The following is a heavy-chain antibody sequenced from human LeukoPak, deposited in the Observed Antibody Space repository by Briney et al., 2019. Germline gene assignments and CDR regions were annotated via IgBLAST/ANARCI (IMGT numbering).Heavy chain of an antibody. CDR2: IIPIFGTA. Sequence: GASVKVSCKASGGTFSSYAICWVRQAPGQGLEWMGGIIPIFGTANYAQKFQGRVTITADESTSTAYMELSSLRSEDTAVYYCASGAVAGAVDYWGQGTLVTVSS. D-gene: IGHD6-19*01. CDR3: ASGAVAGAVDY. V-gene: IGHV1-69*13. CDR1: GGTFSSYA. J-gene: IGHJ4*02.